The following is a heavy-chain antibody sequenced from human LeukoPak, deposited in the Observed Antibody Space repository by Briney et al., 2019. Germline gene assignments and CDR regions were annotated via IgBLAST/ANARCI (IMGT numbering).Heavy chain of an antibody. V-gene: IGHV1-2*02. CDR2: IHSKTGGA. CDR1: GYTFTDYY. Sequence: ASVKVSCKASGYTFTDYYIHWVRQTPGQGLEWMGWIHSKTGGATYAQKFQGRVTMTRDTSTSTVQMELSCLKSDDTAVYYCARDRGEQWLTQRNYYFDYWGQGSLVTVSS. CDR3: ARDRGEQWLTQRNYYFDY. J-gene: IGHJ4*02. D-gene: IGHD6-19*01.